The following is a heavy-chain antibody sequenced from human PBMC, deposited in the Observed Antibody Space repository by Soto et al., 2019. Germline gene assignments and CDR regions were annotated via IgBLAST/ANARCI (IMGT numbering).Heavy chain of an antibody. J-gene: IGHJ4*02. CDR1: GFTFSSYA. Sequence: HPGGSLRLSCAASGFTFSSYAMSWVRQAPGKGLEWVSAISGSGGSTYYADSVKGRFTISRDNSKNTLYLQMNSLRAEDTAVYYCAKDGGTYYDILTGYYNWGGFDYWGQGTLVTVSS. V-gene: IGHV3-23*01. D-gene: IGHD3-9*01. CDR2: ISGSGGST. CDR3: AKDGGTYYDILTGYYNWGGFDY.